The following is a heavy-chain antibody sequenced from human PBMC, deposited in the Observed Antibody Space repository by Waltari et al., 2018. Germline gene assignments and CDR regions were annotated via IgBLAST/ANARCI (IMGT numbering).Heavy chain of an antibody. D-gene: IGHD3-22*01. CDR2: IYTSGST. J-gene: IGHJ4*02. CDR3: AREASLRYYYDSSGYSYFDY. Sequence: QVQLQESGTGLVKPSQTLSLTCTVSGGSISTGSYYWSWIRPPACKGLEWIGRIYTSGSTNYNPSLKSRVTISVDTSKNQFSLKLSSVTAADTAVYYCAREASLRYYYDSSGYSYFDYWGQGTLVTVSS. V-gene: IGHV4-61*02. CDR1: GGSISTGSYY.